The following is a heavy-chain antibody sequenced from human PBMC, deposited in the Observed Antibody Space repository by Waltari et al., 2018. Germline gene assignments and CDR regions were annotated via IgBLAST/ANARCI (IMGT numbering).Heavy chain of an antibody. CDR1: GYTFTGYY. V-gene: IGHV1-2*02. CDR2: INPNSGGT. J-gene: IGHJ4*02. D-gene: IGHD6-13*01. Sequence: LVQSGAEVKKPGASVKVSCKASGYTFTGYYMYWVRQAPGQGLEWMGWINPNSGGTNYAQKFQGRVTMTRDTSISTAYMELSRLRSDDTAVYYCARVDRLLKWQQLDGSVDYWGQGTLVTVSS. CDR3: ARVDRLLKWQQLDGSVDY.